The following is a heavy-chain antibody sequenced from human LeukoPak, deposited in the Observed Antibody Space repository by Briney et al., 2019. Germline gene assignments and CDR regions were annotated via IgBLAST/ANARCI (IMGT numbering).Heavy chain of an antibody. Sequence: PSETLSLTCTVSGGSISSGGYYWSWIRQPPGKGLEWIGYIYYSGSTYYNPSLKSRVTISVDTSKNQFSLKLSSVTAADTAVYYCARETYSYGPGGGDYWGQGTLVTVSS. CDR1: GGSISSGGYY. CDR2: IYYSGST. J-gene: IGHJ4*02. CDR3: ARETYSYGPGGGDY. D-gene: IGHD5-18*01. V-gene: IGHV4-30-4*01.